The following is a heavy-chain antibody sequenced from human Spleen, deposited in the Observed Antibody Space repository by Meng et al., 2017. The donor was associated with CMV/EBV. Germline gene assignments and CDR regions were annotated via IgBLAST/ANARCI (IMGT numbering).Heavy chain of an antibody. CDR3: ARGRWSTVTYEVYWYFDL. Sequence: RKDSYYWSWVRHFPGKGLEWIGYIYSSGGASYNSLLESRLTLSVGDTSDNRFSLKLSSVTAADTAIYYCARGRWSTVTYEVYWYFDLWGRGTLVTVSS. V-gene: IGHV4-31*02. CDR1: RKDSYY. CDR2: IYSSGGA. J-gene: IGHJ2*01. D-gene: IGHD6-13*01.